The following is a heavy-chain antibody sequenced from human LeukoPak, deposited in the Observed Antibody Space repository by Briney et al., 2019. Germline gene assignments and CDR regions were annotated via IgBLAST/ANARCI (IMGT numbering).Heavy chain of an antibody. V-gene: IGHV4-34*01. D-gene: IGHD2-2*03. Sequence: SETLSPTCAVYGGSFSGYYWSWIRQPPGKGLEWIGEINHSGSTNYNPSLKSRVTISVDTSKNQFSLKLSSVTAADTAVYYCARVGYCSSTSCRSYNWFDPWGQGTLVTVSS. CDR3: ARVGYCSSTSCRSYNWFDP. CDR1: GGSFSGYY. CDR2: INHSGST. J-gene: IGHJ5*02.